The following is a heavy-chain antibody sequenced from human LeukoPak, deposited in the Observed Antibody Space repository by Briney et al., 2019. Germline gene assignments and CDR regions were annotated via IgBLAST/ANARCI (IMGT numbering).Heavy chain of an antibody. J-gene: IGHJ4*02. CDR3: ARAGRTLRGKFDY. CDR1: GGSFSGYY. D-gene: IGHD3-10*01. Sequence: SETLSLTCAVYGGSFSGYYWSWIRQPPGKGLEWIGEINHSGSTNHNPSLKSRVTISVDTSKNQFSLKLSSVTAADTAVYYCARAGRTLRGKFDYWGQGTLVTVSS. V-gene: IGHV4-34*01. CDR2: INHSGST.